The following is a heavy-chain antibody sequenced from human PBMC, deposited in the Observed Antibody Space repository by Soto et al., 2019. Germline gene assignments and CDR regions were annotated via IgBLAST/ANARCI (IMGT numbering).Heavy chain of an antibody. CDR2: INPSGGST. CDR3: ARSWESSGPNPYFDY. D-gene: IGHD3-22*01. Sequence: QVQLVQSGAEVKKPGASVKVSCKASGYTFTSYYMHWVRQAPGQGLEWMGIINPSGGSTSYAKKLQGRVTMTRDTSTSTVYMELSSLRSEDTAVYYCARSWESSGPNPYFDYWGQGTLVTVSS. J-gene: IGHJ4*02. CDR1: GYTFTSYY. V-gene: IGHV1-46*04.